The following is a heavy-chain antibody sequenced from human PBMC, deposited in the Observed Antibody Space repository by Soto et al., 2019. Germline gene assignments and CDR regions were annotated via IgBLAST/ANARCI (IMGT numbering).Heavy chain of an antibody. CDR2: SRNKAKSYTT. CDR3: ARTTYGDRDY. J-gene: IGHJ4*02. V-gene: IGHV3-72*01. D-gene: IGHD4-17*01. Sequence: EVQLVESRGGLVQPGGSLRLSCAIFGFTLSDHYMDWIRQAPGKGLEWVGRSRNKAKSYTTDYAASVKGRVTISRDDSQNSLYLQLNSLKTEDTAVYYCARTTYGDRDYWGQGTLVTVSS. CDR1: GFTLSDHY.